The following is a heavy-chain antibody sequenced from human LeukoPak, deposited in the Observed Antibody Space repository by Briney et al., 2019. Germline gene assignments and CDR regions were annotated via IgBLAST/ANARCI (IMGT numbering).Heavy chain of an antibody. CDR3: ASADIVVVPAARGFDY. Sequence: PSETLSLTCTVSGGSISSGSYYWSWIRQPAGKGLEWIGRIYTSGSTNYNPSLKSRVTISVDTSKNQFSLKLTSATAADTAVYYCASADIVVVPAARGFDYWGQGTLVTVSS. V-gene: IGHV4-61*02. CDR2: IYTSGST. J-gene: IGHJ4*02. D-gene: IGHD2-2*01. CDR1: GGSISSGSYY.